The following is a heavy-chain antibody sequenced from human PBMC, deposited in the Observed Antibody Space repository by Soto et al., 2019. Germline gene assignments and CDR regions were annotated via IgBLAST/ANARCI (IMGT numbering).Heavy chain of an antibody. CDR3: ARFVRSCSATTCSPRADV. CDR1: GGFVNSDTHS. Sequence: PSETLSLTCTVSGGFVNSDTHSWSWIRQTPGKRLEWIGFIYSGGSTTNPSLRSRVTMSVDTSKNQFSLKLRSVIVADTAVYHCARFVRSCSATTCSPRADVWGQGITVTVS. CDR2: IYSGGST. D-gene: IGHD2-2*01. J-gene: IGHJ6*02. V-gene: IGHV4-61*01.